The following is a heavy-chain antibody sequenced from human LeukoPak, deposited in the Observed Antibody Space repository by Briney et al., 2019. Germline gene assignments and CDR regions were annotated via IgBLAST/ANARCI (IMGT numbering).Heavy chain of an antibody. Sequence: ASVKVSCKASGYTFTTYGINWVRQAPGQGLEWMGWISPYNGNTNYAQKLQGGVTMTTDTSTGTVYMELRSLRSDDTAVYYCARAGSSTATYPNWFDPWGQGTLVTVSS. CDR3: ARAGSSTATYPNWFDP. CDR2: ISPYNGNT. V-gene: IGHV1-18*01. D-gene: IGHD1-26*01. J-gene: IGHJ5*02. CDR1: GYTFTTYG.